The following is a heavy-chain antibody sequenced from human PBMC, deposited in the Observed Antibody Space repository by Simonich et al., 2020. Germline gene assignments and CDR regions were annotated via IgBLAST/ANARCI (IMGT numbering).Heavy chain of an antibody. CDR3: ARGGRYCSSTSCYYYYYYMDV. V-gene: IGHV4-59*12. CDR1: GGSISSYY. D-gene: IGHD2-2*01. CDR2: IYYSGST. J-gene: IGHJ6*03. Sequence: QVQLQESGPGLVKPSETLSLTCTVSGGSISSYYWSWLRQPPGKGLEWIGYIYYSGSTNYNPSLKRRVTISVDTSKNQFSLKLSSVTAADTAVYYCARGGRYCSSTSCYYYYYYMDVWGKGTTVTVSS.